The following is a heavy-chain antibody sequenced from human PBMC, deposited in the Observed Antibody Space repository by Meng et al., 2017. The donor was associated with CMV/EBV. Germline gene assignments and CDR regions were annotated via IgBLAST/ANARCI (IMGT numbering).Heavy chain of an antibody. CDR2: ISWNSGSI. D-gene: IGHD6-6*01. V-gene: IGHV3-9*01. CDR3: AKDPALRGSSSPPAFDY. Sequence: GGSLRLSCAASGFTFDDYAMHWVRQAPGKGLEWVSGISWNSGSIGYADSVKGRFTISRDNAKNSLYPQMNSLRAEDTALYYCAKDPALRGSSSPPAFDYWGQGTLVTVSS. J-gene: IGHJ4*02. CDR1: GFTFDDYA.